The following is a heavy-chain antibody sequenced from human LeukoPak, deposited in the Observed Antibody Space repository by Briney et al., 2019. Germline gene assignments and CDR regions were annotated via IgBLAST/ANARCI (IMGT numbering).Heavy chain of an antibody. CDR3: ARDGGSYYSPSDY. D-gene: IGHD1-26*01. J-gene: IGHJ4*02. CDR2: IIPILGIA. V-gene: IGHV1-69*04. Sequence: SVKVSCKASGGTFSSYAISWVRQAPGQGLEWMGRIIPILGIANYAQKFQGRVTITAGKSTSTAYMELSSLRSEDTAVYYCARDGGSYYSPSDYWGQGTLVTVSS. CDR1: GGTFSSYA.